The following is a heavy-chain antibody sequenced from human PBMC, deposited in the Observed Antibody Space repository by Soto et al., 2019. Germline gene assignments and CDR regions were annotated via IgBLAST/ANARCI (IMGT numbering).Heavy chain of an antibody. CDR1: GGSFSGYY. V-gene: IGHV4-34*01. J-gene: IGHJ4*02. CDR3: AKEKPYSSSRYHDY. CDR2: INQSGST. D-gene: IGHD6-13*01. Sequence: QVQLQQWGAGLLKPSETLSLTCAVYGGSFSGYYWSWIRQPPGKGLEWIGDINQSGSTNYNPSLKTRVTISVDASKNQFTLKLSSVSATDTAGYSWAKEKPYSSSRYHDYWGQGTLATVSS.